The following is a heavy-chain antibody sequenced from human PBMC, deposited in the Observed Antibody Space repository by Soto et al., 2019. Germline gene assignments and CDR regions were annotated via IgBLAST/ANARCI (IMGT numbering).Heavy chain of an antibody. CDR3: ARIKWGLDYYDGMDV. CDR1: GYSVSDYF. J-gene: IGHJ6*02. D-gene: IGHD1-26*01. CDR2: INPKSAAT. Sequence: ASVKVSCKASGYSVSDYFIQWVRQAPGQGLEWVAWINPKSAATNYAKKFQGRVSLTWDTSFSTAYMELTRLRPDDTAVYYCARIKWGLDYYDGMDVWGQGTTVTVSS. V-gene: IGHV1-2*02.